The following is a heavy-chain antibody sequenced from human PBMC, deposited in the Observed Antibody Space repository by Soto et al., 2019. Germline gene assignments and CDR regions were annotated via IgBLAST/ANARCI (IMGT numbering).Heavy chain of an antibody. CDR1: GYSFSSYW. J-gene: IGHJ4*02. V-gene: IGHV5-51*01. Sequence: GESLKISCKASGYSFSSYWIGWVRQLPGKGLEWMGIIYPSGSDTRYSPSFRGQVIISADRSISTAYLQWSSLKASDTGTYYCVRRVGSSWRYFDSWGQGTLVTVSS. CDR2: IYPSGSDT. D-gene: IGHD6-13*01. CDR3: VRRVGSSWRYFDS.